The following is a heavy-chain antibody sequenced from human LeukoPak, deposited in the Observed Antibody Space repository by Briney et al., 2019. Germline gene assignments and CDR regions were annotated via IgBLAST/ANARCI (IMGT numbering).Heavy chain of an antibody. CDR3: ARGPLEYCSGGTCYSGRNWFDP. J-gene: IGHJ5*02. V-gene: IGHV4-59*01. Sequence: SETLSLTCSVSGGSISPYYWSWIRQPPGKGLEWIGYVSYRGHTNYNPSLESRVTISLDTSKNQFSVKLNSVTAADTAAYYCARGPLEYCSGGTCYSGRNWFDPWGQGTLVTVSS. CDR2: VSYRGHT. CDR1: GGSISPYY. D-gene: IGHD2-15*01.